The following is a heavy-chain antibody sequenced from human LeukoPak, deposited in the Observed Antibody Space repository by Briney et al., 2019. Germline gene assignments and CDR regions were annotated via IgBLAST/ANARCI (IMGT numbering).Heavy chain of an antibody. CDR1: GFTVSSNY. Sequence: GGSLRLSCAASGFTVSSNYMSWVRQAPGKGLEWVSVIYSGGSTYYADSVKGRFTISRDNSKNTLYLQMNSLRAEDTAMYYCARLPLKWELLIWDYWGQGTLVTVSS. V-gene: IGHV3-66*04. CDR3: ARLPLKWELLIWDY. J-gene: IGHJ4*02. CDR2: IYSGGST. D-gene: IGHD1-26*01.